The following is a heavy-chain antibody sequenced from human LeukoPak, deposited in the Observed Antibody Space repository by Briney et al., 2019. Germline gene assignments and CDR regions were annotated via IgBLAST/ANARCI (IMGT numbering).Heavy chain of an antibody. J-gene: IGHJ4*02. Sequence: SVKVSCKTSGGTFSSYAISWVRQAPGQGLEWMGGIITIFGTAKYAQKFQGRVTITADESTTTAYMELRSLRSDDTAVYYCARGWELTYWGQGTLVTVSS. CDR3: ARGWELTY. CDR2: IITIFGTA. V-gene: IGHV1-69*13. CDR1: GGTFSSYA. D-gene: IGHD1-26*01.